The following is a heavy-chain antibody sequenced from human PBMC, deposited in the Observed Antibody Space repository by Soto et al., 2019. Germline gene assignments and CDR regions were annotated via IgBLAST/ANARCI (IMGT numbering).Heavy chain of an antibody. CDR1: GFTFNNYY. Sequence: QVQLVESGGGLVKPGGSLRLSCAASGFTFNNYYLAWIRRAPGKGLEWVSYVSGSGSSVFYTDSLKGRFTMSRDNAKRSVYLQMNSLTVEDTXXXXXXXXXXLXRWPGXDVWGKGTTVTXSS. J-gene: IGHJ6*04. V-gene: IGHV3-11*01. CDR3: XXXXXLXRWPGXDV. CDR2: VSGSGSSV. D-gene: IGHD3-3*01.